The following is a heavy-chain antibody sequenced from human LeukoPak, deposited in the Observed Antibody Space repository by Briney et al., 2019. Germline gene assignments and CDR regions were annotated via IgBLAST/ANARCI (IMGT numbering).Heavy chain of an antibody. CDR2: IDPSDSYT. CDR1: GYSFTSYW. J-gene: IGHJ6*04. D-gene: IGHD1-1*01. Sequence: GESLKISCKGSGYSFTSYWISWVRQMPGKGLEWMGRIDPSDSYTNYSPSFQGHVTISADKSISTAYLQWCSLKASDTAMYYCARQGWEGTSGTTWDYYYGMDVWGKGTTVTVSS. CDR3: ARQGWEGTSGTTWDYYYGMDV. V-gene: IGHV5-10-1*01.